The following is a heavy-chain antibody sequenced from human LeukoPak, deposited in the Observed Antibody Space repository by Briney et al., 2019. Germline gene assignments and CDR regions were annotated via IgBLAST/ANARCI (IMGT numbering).Heavy chain of an antibody. CDR3: ARDYYMGIVDQ. CDR2: ISSSSYI. Sequence: GGSLRLSCAASGFTFSSYSMNWVRQAPGKGLEWVSSISSSSYIYYADSVKGRFTISRDNAKNSLYLQMNSLRAEDTAVYYCARDYYMGIVDQWSQGTRVTVSS. CDR1: GFTFSSYS. V-gene: IGHV3-21*01. J-gene: IGHJ5*02. D-gene: IGHD3-22*01.